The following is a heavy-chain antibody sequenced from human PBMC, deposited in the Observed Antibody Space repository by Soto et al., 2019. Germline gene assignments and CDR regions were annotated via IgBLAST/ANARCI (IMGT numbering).Heavy chain of an antibody. Sequence: QVQLVQSGAEVKKPGASVKVSCKASGYTFTSYGISWVRQAPGQGLEWMGWISAYNGNTNYAQKLQGRVTMTTDTPSSAASTELGSLRSDDTAVYYCASEGAIPFTVTTEGYFALWGGGTLVTVSS. J-gene: IGHJ2*01. CDR2: ISAYNGNT. D-gene: IGHD4-17*01. CDR1: GYTFTSYG. CDR3: ASEGAIPFTVTTEGYFAL. V-gene: IGHV1-18*01.